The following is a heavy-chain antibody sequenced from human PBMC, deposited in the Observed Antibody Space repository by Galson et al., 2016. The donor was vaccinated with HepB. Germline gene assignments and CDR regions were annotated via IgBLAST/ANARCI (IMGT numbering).Heavy chain of an antibody. V-gene: IGHV5-10-1*01. D-gene: IGHD3-16*01. J-gene: IGHJ4*02. CDR3: SRHAEVTPTFGGDDY. CDR2: IDPVDSYT. CDR1: GYGFTSYW. Sequence: QSGAEVKKPGESLRISCKGSGYGFTSYWISWVRQMPGKGLEWMGRIDPVDSYTDYSPSFQGHVTISADKSISTAYLQWSGLKASDTAIYYCSRHAEVTPTFGGDDYWGQGTLVTVSS.